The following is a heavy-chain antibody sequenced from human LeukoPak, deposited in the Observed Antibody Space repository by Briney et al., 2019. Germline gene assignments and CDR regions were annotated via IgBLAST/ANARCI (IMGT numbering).Heavy chain of an antibody. CDR2: ISAYNGNT. CDR3: ARDRNYYGSGSYSTSIQYY. V-gene: IGHV1-18*01. D-gene: IGHD3-10*01. CDR1: GYTFTSYG. J-gene: IGHJ4*02. Sequence: GASVKVSCKASGYTFTSYGISWVRQAPGQGLEWMGWISAYNGNTNYAQKLQGRVTMTTDTSTSTAYMELRSLRSDDTAVYYCARDRNYYGSGSYSTSIQYYWGQGTLVTVSS.